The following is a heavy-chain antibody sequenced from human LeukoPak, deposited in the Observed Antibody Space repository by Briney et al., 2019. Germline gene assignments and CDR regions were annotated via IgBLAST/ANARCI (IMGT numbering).Heavy chain of an antibody. D-gene: IGHD3-22*01. J-gene: IGHJ4*02. CDR3: AKGYTRYYDGGAYYY. V-gene: IGHV3-43*02. CDR2: ISGDDGTT. CDR1: GFTFYDYA. Sequence: GGSLRLSCAASGFTFYDYAMHWVRQAPGKGLEWVSLISGDDGTTYYADSVEGRFTISRDNSKNSLYLQMNSLRTEDTALYYCAKGYTRYYDGGAYYYWGQGTLVTVSS.